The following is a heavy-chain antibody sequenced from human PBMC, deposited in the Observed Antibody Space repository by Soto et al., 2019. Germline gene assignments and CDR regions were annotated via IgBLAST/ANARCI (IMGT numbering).Heavy chain of an antibody. D-gene: IGHD5-12*01. CDR1: GFSFSDAW. V-gene: IGHV3-15*07. Sequence: GGSLRLSCAVSGFSFSDAWLNWVRQAPGKGLEWVGRIKTKSDSAATDYAAPVKGRFIISRDDSKNTLFLQLNSLRAEDTAVYYCAKDSGLDIVATNIDYWGQGTLVTVSS. J-gene: IGHJ4*02. CDR3: AKDSGLDIVATNIDY. CDR2: IKTKSDSAAT.